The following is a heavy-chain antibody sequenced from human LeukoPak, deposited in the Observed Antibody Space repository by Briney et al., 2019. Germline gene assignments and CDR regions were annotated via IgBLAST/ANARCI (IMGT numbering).Heavy chain of an antibody. Sequence: SEALSLTCTVSGGSISSSSYYWGCIRQPPGKGLECIGSIYYSGSTYYNPSLKSRVTISVDTSKHQFSLKLSSVTAADTAVYYCATAGNYDILTGPPRAFDIWGQGTMVTVSS. CDR3: ATAGNYDILTGPPRAFDI. J-gene: IGHJ3*02. D-gene: IGHD3-9*01. V-gene: IGHV4-39*07. CDR2: IYYSGST. CDR1: GGSISSSSYY.